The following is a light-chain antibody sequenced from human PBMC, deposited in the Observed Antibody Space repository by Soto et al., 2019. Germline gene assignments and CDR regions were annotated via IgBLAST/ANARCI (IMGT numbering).Light chain of an antibody. CDR1: QSVSNN. J-gene: IGKJ1*01. V-gene: IGKV3-15*01. CDR3: QQYNNWWT. CDR2: GAS. Sequence: EIVMTQSPATLSVSPGERATLSCRASQSVSNNLAWYQKKPGQAPRLLVYGASTRAPGIPARFSGSGSGTEFTLTFISLQSEDFAFYYCQQYNNWWTFGQGTRVDI.